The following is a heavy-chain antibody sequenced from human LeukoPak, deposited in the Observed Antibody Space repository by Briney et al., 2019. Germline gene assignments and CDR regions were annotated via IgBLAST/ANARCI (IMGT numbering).Heavy chain of an antibody. J-gene: IGHJ6*02. CDR2: IYYSGST. CDR1: GGSISSSSYY. CDR3: ARTWDYYYGMDV. Sequence: PSETLSLTCTVSGGSISSSSYYWGWIRQPPGKGLEWIGSIYYSGSTYYNPSLKSRVTISVDTSKNQFSLKLSSVTAADTAVYYCARTWDYYYGMDVWGQGTTVTVSS. V-gene: IGHV4-39*01. D-gene: IGHD7-27*01.